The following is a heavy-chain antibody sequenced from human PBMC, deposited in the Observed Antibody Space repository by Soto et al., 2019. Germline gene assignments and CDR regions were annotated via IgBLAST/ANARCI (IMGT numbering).Heavy chain of an antibody. Sequence: PSETLSLTCTVSGGSISSYYWSWIRQPPGKGLEWIGEINHSGSTNYNPSLKSRVTISVDTSKNQFSLKLSSVTAADTAVYYCARGQKRLRDYYYYYYYMDVWGKGTTVTVSS. D-gene: IGHD5-12*01. V-gene: IGHV4-34*01. CDR2: INHSGST. J-gene: IGHJ6*03. CDR1: GGSISSYY. CDR3: ARGQKRLRDYYYYYYYMDV.